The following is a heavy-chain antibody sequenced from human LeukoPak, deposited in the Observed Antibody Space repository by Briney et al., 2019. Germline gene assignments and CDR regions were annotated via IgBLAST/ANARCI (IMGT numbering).Heavy chain of an antibody. D-gene: IGHD2-2*01. V-gene: IGHV3-74*01. CDR2: INGDGSNT. CDR1: GFTVSSNY. CDR3: ARGGCTSTSCLDY. J-gene: IGHJ4*02. Sequence: GGSLRLSCAASGFTVSSNYMSWVRQAPGKGLVWVSHINGDGSNTNYADSVKGRFTISRDNAKNTLYLQMNSLRAEDTAVYYCARGGCTSTSCLDYWAQGTLVTVSS.